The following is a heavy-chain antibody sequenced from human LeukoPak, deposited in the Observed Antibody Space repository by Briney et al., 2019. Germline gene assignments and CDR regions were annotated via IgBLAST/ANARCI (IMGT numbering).Heavy chain of an antibody. J-gene: IGHJ6*04. CDR3: ARDGDPNCSGGSCYFYYYYYGMDV. V-gene: IGHV3-48*03. D-gene: IGHD2-15*01. Sequence: GGSLRLSCAASGFTFSSYEMNGVRQAPGKGLEWVSYISSSGSTIYYADSVKGRFTISRDNAKNSLYLQMNSLRAEDTAVYYCARDGDPNCSGGSCYFYYYYYGMDVWGKGTTVTVSS. CDR1: GFTFSSYE. CDR2: ISSSGSTI.